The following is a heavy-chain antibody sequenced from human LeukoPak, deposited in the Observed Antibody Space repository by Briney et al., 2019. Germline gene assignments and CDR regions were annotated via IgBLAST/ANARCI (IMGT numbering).Heavy chain of an antibody. V-gene: IGHV4-39*07. D-gene: IGHD3-22*01. Sequence: SETLSLTCTVSGGSISSSSYYWGWIRQPPGKGLEGLGSIYYSGSTYYNPSLKSRVTISVDTSKNQFSLKLSSVTAADTAVYYCARDLSYDSSGYHFDYWGQGTLVTVSS. CDR1: GGSISSSSYY. CDR3: ARDLSYDSSGYHFDY. J-gene: IGHJ4*02. CDR2: IYYSGST.